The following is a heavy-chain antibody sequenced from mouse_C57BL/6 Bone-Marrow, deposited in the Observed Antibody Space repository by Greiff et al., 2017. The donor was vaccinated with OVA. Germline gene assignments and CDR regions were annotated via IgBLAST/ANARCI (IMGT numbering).Heavy chain of an antibody. J-gene: IGHJ2*01. D-gene: IGHD1-1*01. CDR2: IRLKSDNYAT. Sequence: EVQGVESGGGLVQPGGSMKLSCVASGFTFSNYWMNWVRQSPEKGLEWVAQIRLKSDNYATHYAESVKGRFTISRDDSKSSVYLQMNNLRAEDTGIYYCSYYYGSRDPYYFDYWGQGTTLTVSS. CDR1: GFTFSNYW. CDR3: SYYYGSRDPYYFDY. V-gene: IGHV6-3*01.